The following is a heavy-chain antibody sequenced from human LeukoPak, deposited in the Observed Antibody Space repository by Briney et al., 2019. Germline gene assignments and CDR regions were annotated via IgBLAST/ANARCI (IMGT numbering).Heavy chain of an antibody. V-gene: IGHV3-30*18. CDR1: GFTFSSYG. D-gene: IGHD5-12*01. CDR2: ISYDGSNK. Sequence: GRSLRLSCAASGFTFSSYGMHWVRQAPGKGLEWVAVISYDGSNKYYADSVKGRFTISRDNSKNTLYLQMNSLRAEDTAVYYCAKDLRDIVAAGFDYWGQGTLVTVSS. J-gene: IGHJ4*02. CDR3: AKDLRDIVAAGFDY.